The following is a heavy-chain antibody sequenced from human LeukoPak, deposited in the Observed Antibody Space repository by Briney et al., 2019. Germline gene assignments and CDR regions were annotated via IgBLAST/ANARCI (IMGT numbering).Heavy chain of an antibody. CDR2: ISYDGSNK. CDR3: AKDQSGWLRHFDN. D-gene: IGHD5-12*01. J-gene: IGHJ4*02. Sequence: PGGSLRLSCAASGFTFSGYPIHWVRQAPGKGLEWVAVISYDGSNKYYADSVKGRFTISRDNSKNTLYLQMNSLRAEDTAVYYCAKDQSGWLRHFDNWGRGTLVTVSS. CDR1: GFTFSGYP. V-gene: IGHV3-30-3*02.